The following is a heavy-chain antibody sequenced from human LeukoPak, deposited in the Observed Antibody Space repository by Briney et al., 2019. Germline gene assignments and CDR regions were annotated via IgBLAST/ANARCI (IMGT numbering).Heavy chain of an antibody. CDR3: ARGRSTSCYKCNWFDP. D-gene: IGHD2-2*01. CDR1: GGSFSGYY. J-gene: IGHJ5*02. Sequence: PSETLSLTCAVYGGSFSGYYWSWIRQPPGKGLEWIGEINHSGSTNYNPSLKSRVTISVDTSKNQFSLKLSSVTAADTAVYYCARGRSTSCYKCNWFDPWGQGTLVTVSS. CDR2: INHSGST. V-gene: IGHV4-34*01.